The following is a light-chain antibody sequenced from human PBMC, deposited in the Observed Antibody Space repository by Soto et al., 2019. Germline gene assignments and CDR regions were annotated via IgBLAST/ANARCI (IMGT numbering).Light chain of an antibody. CDR1: QSVSSS. CDR3: QQYDKSPYT. Sequence: EIVLTQSPATLSLSPGERATLSCRASQSVSSSLAWYQQKPGQAPRLLISDTSNRATGIPARFSGSGSGTDFTLTISSLEPEDFAVYYCQQYDKSPYTFGRGTKLEIK. CDR2: DTS. V-gene: IGKV3-11*01. J-gene: IGKJ2*01.